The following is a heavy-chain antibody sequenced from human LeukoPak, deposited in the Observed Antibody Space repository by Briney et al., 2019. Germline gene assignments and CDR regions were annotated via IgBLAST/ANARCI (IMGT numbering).Heavy chain of an antibody. CDR2: IIPILGIA. D-gene: IGHD6-13*01. CDR1: GGTFSSYA. Sequence: SVKVSCKASGGTFSSYAISWVRQAPGQGLEWMGRIIPILGIANYAQKFQGRVTITADKSTSTAYMELSSLRAEDTAVYYCARKIAAAGIDHWGQGTLVTVSS. CDR3: ARKIAAAGIDH. V-gene: IGHV1-69*04. J-gene: IGHJ4*02.